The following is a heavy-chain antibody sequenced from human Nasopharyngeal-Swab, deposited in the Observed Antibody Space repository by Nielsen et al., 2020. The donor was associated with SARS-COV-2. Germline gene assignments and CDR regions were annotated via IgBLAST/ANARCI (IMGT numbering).Heavy chain of an antibody. V-gene: IGHV3-48*04. CDR2: ISSSSSTI. J-gene: IGHJ4*02. Sequence: GGSLRLCSAAAGFTFSSYSMNWVRQAPGKGLEWVSYISSSSSTIYYADSVKGRFTISRDNAKNSLYLQMNSLRAEDTAVYYCAREGRWELPVPFDYWGQGTLVTVSS. CDR3: AREGRWELPVPFDY. D-gene: IGHD1-26*01. CDR1: GFTFSSYS.